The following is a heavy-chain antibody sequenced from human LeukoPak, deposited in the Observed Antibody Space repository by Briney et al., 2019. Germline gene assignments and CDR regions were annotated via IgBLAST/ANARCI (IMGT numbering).Heavy chain of an antibody. J-gene: IGHJ5*02. CDR1: GYTFTGYY. CDR2: INPNSGGT. V-gene: IGHV1-2*02. Sequence: GASVKVSCKASGYTFTGYYMHWVRQAPGQGLEWMGWINPNSGGTNYAQKFQGRVTMTRDTSISTAYMELSRLRSDDTAVYYCARDRYCSGGSCYSPEFDPWGQGTLVTVSS. CDR3: ARDRYCSGGSCYSPEFDP. D-gene: IGHD2-15*01.